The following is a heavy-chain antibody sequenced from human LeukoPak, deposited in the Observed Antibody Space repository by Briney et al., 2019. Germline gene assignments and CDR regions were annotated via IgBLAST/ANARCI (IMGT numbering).Heavy chain of an antibody. CDR2: IIPIFGTA. J-gene: IGHJ6*02. CDR3: ATYPPPRWTTISSHHNGMDA. D-gene: IGHD5-24*01. Sequence: GASVKVSCKASGGTFSSYAISWVRQAPGQGLEWMGGIIPIFGTANYAQKFQGRVTITANESTSTAYMELSSLRSEDTAVYYCATYPPPRWTTISSHHNGMDAWGQGTTVTVSS. V-gene: IGHV1-69*13. CDR1: GGTFSSYA.